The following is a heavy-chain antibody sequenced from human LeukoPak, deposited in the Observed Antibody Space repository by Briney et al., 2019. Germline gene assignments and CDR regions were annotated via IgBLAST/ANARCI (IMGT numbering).Heavy chain of an antibody. D-gene: IGHD4-17*01. J-gene: IGHJ4*02. CDR1: GLTFSRYW. Sequence: PGGSLRLSCAASGLTFSRYWMLWVRQAPGKGLVWVSHINSDGSSTSYADFVQGRFTISRDNAKNTLYLQMNSLRVEDTAMYYCVRDNYGVDYWGQGTLVTVSS. CDR3: VRDNYGVDY. V-gene: IGHV3-74*01. CDR2: INSDGSST.